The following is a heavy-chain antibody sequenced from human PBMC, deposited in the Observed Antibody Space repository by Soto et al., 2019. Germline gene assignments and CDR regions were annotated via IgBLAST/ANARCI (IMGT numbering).Heavy chain of an antibody. CDR3: ARGPGLVTNYYYYGMDV. V-gene: IGHV4-61*01. D-gene: IGHD3-16*01. CDR1: GGSVSSGSYY. Sequence: PSETLSLTCTVSGGSVSSGSYYWSWIRQPPGKGLEWIGYIYYSGSTNYNPSLKSRVTISVDTSKNQFSLKLSSVTAADTAAYYCARGPGLVTNYYYYGMDVWGQGTTVTVSS. CDR2: IYYSGST. J-gene: IGHJ6*02.